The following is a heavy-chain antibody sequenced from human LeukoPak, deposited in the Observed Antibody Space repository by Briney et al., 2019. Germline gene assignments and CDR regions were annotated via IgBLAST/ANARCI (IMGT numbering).Heavy chain of an antibody. CDR2: INPKNGGT. CDR3: ATKKTPLYCGGDCYSGLGWFDP. J-gene: IGHJ5*02. D-gene: IGHD2-21*02. CDR1: GYTFTSYG. V-gene: IGHV1-2*02. Sequence: ASVKVSCKASGYTFTSYGISWVRQAPGQGLEWMGWINPKNGGTRFAQKFQGRVTMTRDTSISTAYMELNSLRSDDTAVYYCATKKTPLYCGGDCYSGLGWFDPWGQGTLITVSS.